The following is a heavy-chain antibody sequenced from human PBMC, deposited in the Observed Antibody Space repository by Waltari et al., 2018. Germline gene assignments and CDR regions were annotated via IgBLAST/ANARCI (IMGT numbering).Heavy chain of an antibody. V-gene: IGHV3-7*01. D-gene: IGHD2-15*01. CDR3: GRDRRGGTDFDY. J-gene: IGHJ4*02. CDR1: GLTFSRNW. Sequence: EVQLVESGGGLVQPGGSLRLSCAASGLTFSRNWMSWVGQAPGKGLGWVANIKEDGSEKYYQDSVKGRFTISRDNAKNSLYLQMNSLRAEDTAVYYCGRDRRGGTDFDYWGQGTLVTVSS. CDR2: IKEDGSEK.